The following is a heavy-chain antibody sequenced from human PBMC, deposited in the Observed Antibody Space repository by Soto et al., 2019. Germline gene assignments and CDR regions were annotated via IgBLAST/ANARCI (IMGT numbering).Heavy chain of an antibody. J-gene: IGHJ5*02. CDR3: AHADIVGAKRDWFDP. Sequence: QITLKESGPTLVKPTQTLTLTGTFSGFSLSTSGVGVGWIRQPPGKAREWLSLIYWDDDKRYSPSLKSRLTITNDTSKNQVVLTMTNMDPVDTATYYCAHADIVGAKRDWFDPWGQGPLVTVSS. V-gene: IGHV2-5*02. CDR1: GFSLSTSGVG. CDR2: IYWDDDK. D-gene: IGHD1-26*01.